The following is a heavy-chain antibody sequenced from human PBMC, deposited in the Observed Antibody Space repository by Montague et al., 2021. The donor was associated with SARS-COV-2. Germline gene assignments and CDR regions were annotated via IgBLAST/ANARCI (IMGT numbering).Heavy chain of an antibody. Sequence: PALVKPTQTLTLTCTFSGFSLSTSGMCVSWIRQPPGKALEWLALIDWDDDKYYSTSLKTRLTISKDTSKNQVVLTMTNMDPVDKATNYCARMPIAAAGTRGDYYYYGMDVWGQGTAVTVSS. V-gene: IGHV2-70*01. CDR3: ARMPIAAAGTRGDYYYYGMDV. CDR1: GFSLSTSGMC. D-gene: IGHD6-13*01. CDR2: IDWDDDK. J-gene: IGHJ6*02.